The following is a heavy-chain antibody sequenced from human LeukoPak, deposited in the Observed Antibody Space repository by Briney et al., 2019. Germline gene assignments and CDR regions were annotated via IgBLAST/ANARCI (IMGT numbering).Heavy chain of an antibody. Sequence: GDSLRLSCAASGFDFSAYEMNWVRQAPGKGLERVSYISGTDRTTSYADSVRGRFTISRDNAKNSLYLQMNSLRAEDTALYYCTTLGYHLDSWGQGALVTVSS. D-gene: IGHD3-22*01. CDR1: GFDFSAYE. CDR3: TTLGYHLDS. J-gene: IGHJ4*02. CDR2: ISGTDRTT. V-gene: IGHV3-48*03.